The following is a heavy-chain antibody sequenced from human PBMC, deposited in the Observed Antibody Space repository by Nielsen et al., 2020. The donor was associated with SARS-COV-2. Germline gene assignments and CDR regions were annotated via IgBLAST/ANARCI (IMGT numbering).Heavy chain of an antibody. CDR2: ITGDGVNT. CDR3: ARDLQSLGAYYDFWSGYHLAGGTGYFDY. CDR1: GFTFRAYA. D-gene: IGHD3-3*01. J-gene: IGHJ4*02. V-gene: IGHV3-23*01. Sequence: GGSLRLSCAASGFTFRAYAMSWVRQAPGKGLEWVSGITGDGVNTHYADSVKGRFTISRDNAKNSLYLQMNSLRAEDTAVYYCARDLQSLGAYYDFWSGYHLAGGTGYFDYWGQGTLVTVSS.